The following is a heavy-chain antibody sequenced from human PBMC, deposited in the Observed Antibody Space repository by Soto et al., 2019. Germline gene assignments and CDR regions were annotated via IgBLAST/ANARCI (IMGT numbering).Heavy chain of an antibody. CDR1: RFTFSNAW. Sequence: EVQLVESGGGLVKPGGSLRLSCAASRFTFSNAWMSWVRQAPGKGLEWVGRIKSKTDGGTTDYAAPVKGRFTISRDDSKNTLYLQMNSLKTEDTAVYYCTTDLVGATTGIYYYYGMDVWGQGTTVTVSS. D-gene: IGHD1-26*01. V-gene: IGHV3-15*01. J-gene: IGHJ6*02. CDR3: TTDLVGATTGIYYYYGMDV. CDR2: IKSKTDGGTT.